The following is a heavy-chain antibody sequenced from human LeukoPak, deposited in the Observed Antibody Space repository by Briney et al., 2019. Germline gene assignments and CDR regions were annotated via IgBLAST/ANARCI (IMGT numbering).Heavy chain of an antibody. CDR2: ISSSGSTI. CDR3: ATRPDYDFWSGLVDY. V-gene: IGHV3-11*01. Sequence: GGSLRLSCAVSGLTFSDYYMSWIRQAPGKGLEWVSYISSSGSTIYYADSVKGRFTISRDNAKNSLYLQMNSLRAEDTAVYYCATRPDYDFWSGLVDYWGQGTLVTVSS. CDR1: GLTFSDYY. J-gene: IGHJ4*02. D-gene: IGHD3-3*01.